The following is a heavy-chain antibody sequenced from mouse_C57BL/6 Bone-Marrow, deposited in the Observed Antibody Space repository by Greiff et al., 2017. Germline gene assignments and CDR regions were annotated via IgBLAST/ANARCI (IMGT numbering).Heavy chain of an antibody. CDR2: INPNYGTT. CDR1: GYSFTDYN. CDR3: ARINYYGSRNWYFDV. Sequence: VQLKESGPELVKPGASVKISCTASGYSFTDYNMNWVKQSNGKSLEWIGVINPNYGTTSYNQKFKGKATLTVDKSSSTAYMQLNSLTSEDSAVYYCARINYYGSRNWYFDVWGTGTTVTVSS. V-gene: IGHV1-39*01. J-gene: IGHJ1*03. D-gene: IGHD1-1*01.